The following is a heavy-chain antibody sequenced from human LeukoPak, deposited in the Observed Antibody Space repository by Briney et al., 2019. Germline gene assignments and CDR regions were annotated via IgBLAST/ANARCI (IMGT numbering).Heavy chain of an antibody. CDR2: ISWDGGST. Sequence: GGTLRLSCAASGFTFDDYAMHWVRQAPGKGLEWVSLISWDGGSTYYADSVKGRFTISRDNSKNSLYLQMNSLRAEDTAVYYCAREGRLTMVRPAYDYWGQGTLVTVSS. J-gene: IGHJ4*02. CDR3: AREGRLTMVRPAYDY. CDR1: GFTFDDYA. D-gene: IGHD3-10*01. V-gene: IGHV3-43D*03.